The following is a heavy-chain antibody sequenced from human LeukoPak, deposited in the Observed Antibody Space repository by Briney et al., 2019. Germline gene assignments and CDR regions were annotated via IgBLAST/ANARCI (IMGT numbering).Heavy chain of an antibody. CDR3: ARDMGWGSYENYFDY. CDR1: GFTFSDYS. J-gene: IGHJ4*02. Sequence: PGGSLRLSCAASGFTFSDYSMNWVRQAPGKGLEWVSSVSSSSSYIYYADSVKGRFTISRDNAKNSLYLQMNSLRAEDTAVYYCARDMGWGSYENYFDYWGQGTLVTVSS. CDR2: VSSSSSYI. D-gene: IGHD3-16*01. V-gene: IGHV3-21*01.